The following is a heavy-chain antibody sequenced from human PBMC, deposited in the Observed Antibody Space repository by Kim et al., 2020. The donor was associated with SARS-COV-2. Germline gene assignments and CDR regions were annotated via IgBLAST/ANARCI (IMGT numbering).Heavy chain of an antibody. CDR2: IYYSGST. CDR1: GGSISSYY. Sequence: SETLSLTCSVSGGSISSYYWSWIRQPPGKGLEWIWYIYYSGSTNYNPSLKSRVTISVDTSKNQFSLNLSSVTAADTAVYYWARGFDYWGQGTLVTVSS. J-gene: IGHJ4*02. V-gene: IGHV4-59*01. CDR3: ARGFDY.